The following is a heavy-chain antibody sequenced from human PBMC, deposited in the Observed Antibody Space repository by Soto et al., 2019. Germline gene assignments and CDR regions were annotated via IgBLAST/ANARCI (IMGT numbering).Heavy chain of an antibody. CDR3: ATLGGSYD. J-gene: IGHJ4*02. CDR2: INPTDGSA. Sequence: QVHLVQSGAEVKMPGASVKVSCKASGYSFTDYYMHWVRQAPGQGLEWMGVINPTDGSATYAQNFQGRLTMTRDTSMRTVYMEVTRLRPEDTAVYYCATLGGSYDWGQGILLTVSS. V-gene: IGHV1-46*01. D-gene: IGHD3-16*01. CDR1: GYSFTDYY.